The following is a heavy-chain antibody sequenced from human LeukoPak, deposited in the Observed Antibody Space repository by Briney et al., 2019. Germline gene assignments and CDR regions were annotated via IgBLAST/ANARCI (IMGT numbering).Heavy chain of an antibody. J-gene: IGHJ4*02. Sequence: SETLSLTCTVSGGSMSSYYWSWIRQPAGKGLEWIGRIYTSGSTDYNPSLKSRVTMSVDTSKNQFSLKLSSVTAADTAVYYCATDRRTSGGDFDYWGQGTLVTVS. CDR1: GGSMSSYY. CDR2: IYTSGST. CDR3: ATDRRTSGGDFDY. D-gene: IGHD3-10*01. V-gene: IGHV4-4*07.